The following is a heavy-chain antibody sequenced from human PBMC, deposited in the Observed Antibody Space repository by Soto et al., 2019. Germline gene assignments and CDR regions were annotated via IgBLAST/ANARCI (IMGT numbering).Heavy chain of an antibody. V-gene: IGHV2-26*01. CDR1: GLSLSNGRMG. D-gene: IGHD6-6*01. J-gene: IGHJ4*02. CDR2: IFSNDDK. CDR3: SRSSTSSAYYFDS. Sequence: GPTLVNPTETLTLTCTVSGLSLSNGRMGVSWIRQPPGKALEWLAHIFSNDDKSYSTSLRSRLTISKDTSRSQVVLTMTNMDPVDTATYYCSRSSTSSAYYFDSWGQGTLVTVSS.